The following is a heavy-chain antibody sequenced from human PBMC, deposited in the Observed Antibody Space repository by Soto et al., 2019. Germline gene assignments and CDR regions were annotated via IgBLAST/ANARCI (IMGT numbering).Heavy chain of an antibody. CDR2: IKEDGSEM. CDR1: GFTFTNYW. V-gene: IGHV3-7*03. D-gene: IGHD1-1*01. CDR3: LSFWTDS. J-gene: IGHJ4*02. Sequence: EVQMVGSGGGLVQPGGSLRLSCAASGFTFTNYWMNWVRQAPGKGLEWVANIKEDGSEMNYVDSVKGRFTISRDNAKNSAYLQMNSLRAEDTAVYYCLSFWTDSWGQGTLVTVSS.